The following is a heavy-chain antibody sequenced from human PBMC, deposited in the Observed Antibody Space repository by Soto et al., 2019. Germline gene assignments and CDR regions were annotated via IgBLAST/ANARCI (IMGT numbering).Heavy chain of an antibody. CDR2: INPRGGST. J-gene: IGHJ6*02. CDR3: ARECTTTVTTGSGMCYYYGMDV. CDR1: GYTFTSYY. Sequence: GASVKVSCKASGYTFTSYYMHWVRQAPGQGLEWMGIINPRGGSTSYAQKFQGRVTMTRDTSTSTVYMELSSLRSEDTAVYYCARECTTTVTTGSGMCYYYGMDVWGQGTTVTVSS. V-gene: IGHV1-46*01. D-gene: IGHD4-17*01.